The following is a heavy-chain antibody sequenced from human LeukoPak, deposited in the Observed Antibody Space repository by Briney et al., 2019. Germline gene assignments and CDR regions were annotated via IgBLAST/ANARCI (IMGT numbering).Heavy chain of an antibody. J-gene: IGHJ4*02. D-gene: IGHD2-2*01. V-gene: IGHV1-2*02. CDR3: ARDRWDCSSTSCAPTFDY. Sequence: ASVKVSWKASGYTFTGDYMHWVRQAPGQGLEWMGWINPNSGGTNYAQKFQGRVTMTRDTSISTAYMELSRLRSDDTAVYYCARDRWDCSSTSCAPTFDYWGQGTLVTVSS. CDR1: GYTFTGDY. CDR2: INPNSGGT.